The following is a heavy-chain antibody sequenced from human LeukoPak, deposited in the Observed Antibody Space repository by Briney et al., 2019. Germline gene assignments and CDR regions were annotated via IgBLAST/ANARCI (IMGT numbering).Heavy chain of an antibody. CDR2: INEDGSEK. CDR3: ARGGYSYGGLNFDY. V-gene: IGHV3-7*01. CDR1: GFTFSSYW. D-gene: IGHD5-18*01. Sequence: PGGSLRLSCAASGFTFSSYWMNWVRQAPGKGLEWVANINEDGSEKYYVDSVKGRFTISRDNAKNSLYLQMNSLRAEDTAVYYCARGGYSYGGLNFDYWGQGTLVTVSS. J-gene: IGHJ4*02.